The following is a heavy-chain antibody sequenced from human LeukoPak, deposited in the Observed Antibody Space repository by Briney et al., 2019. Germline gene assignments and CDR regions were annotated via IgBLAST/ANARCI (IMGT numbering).Heavy chain of an antibody. V-gene: IGHV1-58*02. J-gene: IGHJ3*02. CDR1: GFTFTTSA. D-gene: IGHD6-19*01. CDR2: IVVGSDNT. CDR3: AAPSGRDAFDI. Sequence: TSVKVSCKASGFTFTTSAMQWVRQARGQRLEWIGGIVVGSDNTNYAQKFQERVTITRDMSTSTAYMELSSLRSEDTAVYYCAAPSGRDAFDIWGQGTMVTVSS.